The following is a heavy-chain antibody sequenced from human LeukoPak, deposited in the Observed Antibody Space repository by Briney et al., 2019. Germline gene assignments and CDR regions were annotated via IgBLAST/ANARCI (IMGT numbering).Heavy chain of an antibody. CDR1: GGSISSYY. V-gene: IGHV4-59*01. CDR3: ARVQKSRKSVASAVDC. D-gene: IGHD5-12*01. Sequence: SETLSLTCTVSGGSISSYYWSWIRQPPGKRLEWIGYIYYSGSTNYNPSLKSRVTISVDTSKNQFSLKLSSVTAADTAVYYCARVQKSRKSVASAVDCWGQGTVVIVSS. CDR2: IYYSGST. J-gene: IGHJ4*02.